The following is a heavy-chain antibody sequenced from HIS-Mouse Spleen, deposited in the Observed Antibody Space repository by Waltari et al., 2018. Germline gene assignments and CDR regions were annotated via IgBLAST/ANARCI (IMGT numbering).Heavy chain of an antibody. Sequence: QLQLQESGPGLVKPSETLSLTCTVSGGSISGSSYYWGWIRQPPGKGLEWIGSIYYIGSTYYTPSLKSQVTISVDTSKNQFSLKLSSVTAADTAVYYCAREIPYSSSWYDWYFDLWGRGTLVTVSS. J-gene: IGHJ2*01. CDR3: AREIPYSSSWYDWYFDL. CDR2: IYYIGST. CDR1: GGSISGSSYY. D-gene: IGHD6-13*01. V-gene: IGHV4-39*07.